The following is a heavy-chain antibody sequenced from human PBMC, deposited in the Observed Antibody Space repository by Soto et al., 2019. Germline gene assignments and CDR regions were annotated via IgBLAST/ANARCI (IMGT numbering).Heavy chain of an antibody. CDR2: ISSNGGST. Sequence: EVQLVESGGGLVQPGGSLRLSCAASGFTFSSYAMHWVRQAPGKGLEYVSAISSNGGSTYYANSVKGRFTISRDNSKNPLYLQMGSLRAEDMAVYYCARENLYSSGWYYFDYWGQGTLVTVSS. CDR3: ARENLYSSGWYYFDY. CDR1: GFTFSSYA. D-gene: IGHD6-19*01. J-gene: IGHJ4*01. V-gene: IGHV3-64*01.